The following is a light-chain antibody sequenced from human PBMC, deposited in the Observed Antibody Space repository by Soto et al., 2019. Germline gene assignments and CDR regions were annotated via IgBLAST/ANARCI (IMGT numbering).Light chain of an antibody. J-gene: IGLJ1*01. CDR2: SNN. Sequence: QSVLTQPPSASGTPGQRVTISCSGSSSNIGSNTVNWYQQLPGTAPKLLIYSNNQRPSGVPDRFSDSKSGTSASLAISGLRYEDEADYYCAAWDDSLSVYVFGTGTKVTVL. CDR1: SSNIGSNT. V-gene: IGLV1-44*01. CDR3: AAWDDSLSVYV.